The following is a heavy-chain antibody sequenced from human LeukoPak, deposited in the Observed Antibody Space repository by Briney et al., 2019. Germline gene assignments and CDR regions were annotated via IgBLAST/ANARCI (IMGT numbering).Heavy chain of an antibody. CDR2: IYYSGST. CDR1: GGSISSGDYY. CDR3: AGESTGFDY. J-gene: IGHJ4*02. D-gene: IGHD2-2*01. Sequence: SETLSLTCTVSGGSISSGDYYWSWIRQPPGKGLEWIGYIYYSGSTYYNPSLKSRVTISVGTSENQFSLKLSSVTAADTAVYYCAGESTGFDYWGQGTLVTVSS. V-gene: IGHV4-30-4*08.